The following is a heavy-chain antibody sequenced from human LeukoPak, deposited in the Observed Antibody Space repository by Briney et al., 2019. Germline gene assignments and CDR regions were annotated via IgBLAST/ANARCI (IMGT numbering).Heavy chain of an antibody. D-gene: IGHD6-13*01. Sequence: SETLSLTCTVSGGSISSYYWSWIRQPPGKGLEWIGYIYYSGSTNYNPSLKSRVTISVDTSKNQFSLKLSSVTAADTAVYYCARACSSSSCHAFDIWGQGTMVTVSS. CDR1: GGSISSYY. CDR3: ARACSSSSCHAFDI. CDR2: IYYSGST. J-gene: IGHJ3*02. V-gene: IGHV4-59*01.